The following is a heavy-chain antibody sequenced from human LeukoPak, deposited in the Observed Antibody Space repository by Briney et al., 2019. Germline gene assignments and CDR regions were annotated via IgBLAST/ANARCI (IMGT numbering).Heavy chain of an antibody. V-gene: IGHV3-48*01. Sequence: GGSLRLSCAASGFTFSSYSMNWVRQAPGKGLEWVSYISSSSSTIYYVDSVKGRFTISRDNAKNSLYLQMNSLRAKDTAVYYCARDSSHESELYYYDSSGYYYLYYFDYWGQGTLVTVSS. CDR2: ISSSSSTI. CDR1: GFTFSSYS. J-gene: IGHJ4*02. CDR3: ARDSSHESELYYYDSSGYYYLYYFDY. D-gene: IGHD3-22*01.